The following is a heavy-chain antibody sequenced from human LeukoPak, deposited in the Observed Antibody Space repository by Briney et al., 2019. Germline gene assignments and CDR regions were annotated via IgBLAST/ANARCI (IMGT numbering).Heavy chain of an antibody. J-gene: IGHJ4*02. CDR1: GYTFTNYY. CDR2: INPSGAST. D-gene: IGHD2-21*02. CDR3: ARARVVVTATPSDY. V-gene: IGHV1-46*01. Sequence: ASVKVSCKASGYTFTNYYMHWVRQAPGQGLDWMGIINPSGASTSYAQKFQGRVTMTRDTSTSTVYMELSSLRSEDTAVYYCARARVVVTATPSDYWSQGTLVTVSS.